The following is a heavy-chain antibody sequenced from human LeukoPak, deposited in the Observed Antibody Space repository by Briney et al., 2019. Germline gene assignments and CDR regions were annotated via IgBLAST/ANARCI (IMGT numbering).Heavy chain of an antibody. CDR3: ARDVTLRTRSSLIYFDY. CDR1: GYSLIDYY. CDR2: INANDGST. D-gene: IGHD2-2*01. Sequence: ASVKVSCKTSGYSLIDYYIHWMRQAPGQGLEWMGWINANDGSTNYAQNFQDRVTMTRDTSINTADLELSRLKSGDTAIYYCARDVTLRTRSSLIYFDYWGQGSLVTVSS. J-gene: IGHJ4*02. V-gene: IGHV1-2*02.